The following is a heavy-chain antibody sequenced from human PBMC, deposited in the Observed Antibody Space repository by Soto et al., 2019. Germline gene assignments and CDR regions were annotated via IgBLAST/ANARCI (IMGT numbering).Heavy chain of an antibody. Sequence: SETLSLTCAVYGGSFSGYYWSWIRQPPGKGLEWIGEINHSGSTNYNPSLKSRVTISVDTSKNQFSLKLSSVTAADTAVYYCARDRLMATAGTARHYFGLDVWGQGTTVTVS. CDR2: INHSGST. V-gene: IGHV4-34*01. CDR1: GGSFSGYY. J-gene: IGHJ6*02. CDR3: ARDRLMATAGTARHYFGLDV. D-gene: IGHD5-18*01.